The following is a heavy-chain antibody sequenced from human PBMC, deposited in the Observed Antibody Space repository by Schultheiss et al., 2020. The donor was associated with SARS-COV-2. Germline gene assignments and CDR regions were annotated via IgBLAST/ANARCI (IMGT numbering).Heavy chain of an antibody. CDR2: ISYDGSNK. Sequence: GGSLRLSCAASGFTFSSYAMHWVRQAPGKGLEWVAVISYDGSNKYYADSVKGRFTISRDNSKNTLYLQMNSLRAEDTAVYYCARESHYVWFDPWGQGTLVTVSS. J-gene: IGHJ5*02. CDR3: ARESHYVWFDP. D-gene: IGHD3-16*01. V-gene: IGHV3-30-3*01. CDR1: GFTFSSYA.